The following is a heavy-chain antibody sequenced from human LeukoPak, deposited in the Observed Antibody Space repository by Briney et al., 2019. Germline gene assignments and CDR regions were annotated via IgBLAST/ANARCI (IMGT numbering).Heavy chain of an antibody. CDR3: ARDPGIGYCSGGSCYSSLNNWFDP. V-gene: IGHV4-4*07. Sequence: SETLSLTCTVSGGSISSYYWSWIRRPAGKGLEWIGRIYTSGSTNYNPSLKSRVTMSVDTSKNQFSLKLSSVTAADTAVYYCARDPGIGYCSGGSCYSSLNNWFDPWGQGALVTVSS. CDR1: GGSISSYY. J-gene: IGHJ5*02. CDR2: IYTSGST. D-gene: IGHD2-15*01.